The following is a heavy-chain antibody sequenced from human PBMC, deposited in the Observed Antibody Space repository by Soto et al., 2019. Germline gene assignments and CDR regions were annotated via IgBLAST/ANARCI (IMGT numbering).Heavy chain of an antibody. J-gene: IGHJ6*03. Sequence: GGSLRLSCAASGFTVSSNYMSWVRQAPGKGLEWVSVIYSGGSTYYADSVKGRFTISRDNSKNTLYLQMNSLRAEDTAVYYCARVSYPAVGRPNYYYYMDVWGKGTTVTVSS. CDR3: ARVSYPAVGRPNYYYYMDV. CDR1: GFTVSSNY. V-gene: IGHV3-66*01. CDR2: IYSGGST. D-gene: IGHD1-26*01.